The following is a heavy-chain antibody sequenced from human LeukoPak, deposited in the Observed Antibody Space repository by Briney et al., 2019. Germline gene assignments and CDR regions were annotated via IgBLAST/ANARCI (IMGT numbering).Heavy chain of an antibody. CDR3: AREPVPMDTAMVLALYYYMDV. Sequence: ASVKVSCKASGYTFTGYYMHWVRQAPGQGLEWMGWINPNSGGTNYAQKLQGRVTMTRDTSISTAYMELSRLRSDDTAVYYCAREPVPMDTAMVLALYYYMDVWGKGTTVTVSS. CDR2: INPNSGGT. V-gene: IGHV1-2*02. CDR1: GYTFTGYY. J-gene: IGHJ6*03. D-gene: IGHD5-18*01.